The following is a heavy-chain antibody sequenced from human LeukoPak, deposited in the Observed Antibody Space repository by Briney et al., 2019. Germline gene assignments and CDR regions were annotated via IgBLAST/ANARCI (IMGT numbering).Heavy chain of an antibody. CDR3: ARSASGVGPAGMGLGY. D-gene: IGHD3-16*01. CDR2: IIPILGIA. Sequence: ASVRVSCKASGGTFSSYAISWVRQAPGQGLEWMGRIIPILGIANYAQKFQGRVTITADKSTSTAYMELSSLRSEDTAVYYCARSASGVGPAGMGLGYWGQGTLVTVSS. J-gene: IGHJ4*02. CDR1: GGTFSSYA. V-gene: IGHV1-69*10.